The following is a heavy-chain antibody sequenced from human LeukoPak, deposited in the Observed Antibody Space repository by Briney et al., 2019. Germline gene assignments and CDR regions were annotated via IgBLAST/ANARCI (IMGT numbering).Heavy chain of an antibody. V-gene: IGHV3-30-3*01. Sequence: GGSLRLSCAASGFSFISYAMYWVRQAPGKGLEWVAAISYDASHKYYADSVKGRFTISRDNSKNTLYLQMNSLRAEDTAVYYCTRDPYYYGSGSYFDYWGQGTLVTVSS. J-gene: IGHJ4*02. D-gene: IGHD3-10*01. CDR2: ISYDASHK. CDR1: GFSFISYA. CDR3: TRDPYYYGSGSYFDY.